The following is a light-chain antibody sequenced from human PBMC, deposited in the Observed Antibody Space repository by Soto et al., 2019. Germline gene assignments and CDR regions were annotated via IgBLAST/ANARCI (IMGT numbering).Light chain of an antibody. CDR3: ATWDVSLNGVV. CDR1: FSNIGDNG. Sequence: QLVLTQPPSVSAAPRQRVTISCSGDFSNIGDNGVNWYQQLPQKAPKLLFYRDDLLSSGVSDRFSGSKSGTSASLAISGLQSEDEAHYYCATWDVSLNGVVFGGGTKLTVL. J-gene: IGLJ2*01. CDR2: RDD. V-gene: IGLV1-36*01.